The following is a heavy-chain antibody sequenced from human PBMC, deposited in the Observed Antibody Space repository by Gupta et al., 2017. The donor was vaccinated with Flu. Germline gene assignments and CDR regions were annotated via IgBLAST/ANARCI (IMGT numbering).Heavy chain of an antibody. Sequence: EVQLVESGGGLVQPGRSLRLSCAASGITFDEYAMHWVRQAPGKGLEWVSGISWNSDTIGYADSVKGRFTLSRDTAKNSLYLQMNSLRPEDTALYYCVKDRGYTWDAIDFWGQGTMVTVAS. J-gene: IGHJ3*01. V-gene: IGHV3-9*01. CDR1: GITFDEYA. CDR2: ISWNSDTI. CDR3: VKDRGYTWDAIDF. D-gene: IGHD6-13*01.